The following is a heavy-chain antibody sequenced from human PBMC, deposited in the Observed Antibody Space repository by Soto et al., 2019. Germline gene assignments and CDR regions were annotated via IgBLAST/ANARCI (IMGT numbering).Heavy chain of an antibody. D-gene: IGHD4-17*01. CDR2: IYHSGST. Sequence: PSDTLPLTCAVSGGSISRGGYSWRWIRQPPGKGLEWIGYIYHSGSTYYNPSLKSRVTISVDRSKNQFSLKLSSVTAADTAVYYCARVDGDYLFDYWGQGTLVTVSS. J-gene: IGHJ4*02. V-gene: IGHV4-30-2*01. CDR1: GGSISRGGYS. CDR3: ARVDGDYLFDY.